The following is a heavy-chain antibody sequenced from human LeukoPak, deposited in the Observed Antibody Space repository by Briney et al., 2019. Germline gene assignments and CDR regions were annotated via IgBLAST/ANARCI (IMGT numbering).Heavy chain of an antibody. Sequence: GGSLRLSCAASGFTFSSYAMSWVRQAPGKGLEWVSGISGNGGSTYYADSVKGRFTISRDNSKNTLYLQMNSLRAEDTAVYYCAKLAGFGELLAIDYWGRGTLVTVSS. CDR1: GFTFSSYA. D-gene: IGHD3-10*01. V-gene: IGHV3-23*01. J-gene: IGHJ4*02. CDR2: ISGNGGST. CDR3: AKLAGFGELLAIDY.